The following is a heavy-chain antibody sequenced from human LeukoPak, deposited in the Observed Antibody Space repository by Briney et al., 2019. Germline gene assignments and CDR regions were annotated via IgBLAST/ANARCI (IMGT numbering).Heavy chain of an antibody. V-gene: IGHV4-34*01. CDR1: GGSFSGYY. Sequence: PSETLSLTCAVYGGSFSGYYWSWIRQPPGKGLEWIGEINHSGSTNYNPSLKSRVTISVDTSKNQFSLKLSSVTAADTAVYYCARGPPRRDMGDMDVWGKGTTVTVSS. J-gene: IGHJ6*03. D-gene: IGHD2-15*01. CDR3: ARGPPRRDMGDMDV. CDR2: INHSGST.